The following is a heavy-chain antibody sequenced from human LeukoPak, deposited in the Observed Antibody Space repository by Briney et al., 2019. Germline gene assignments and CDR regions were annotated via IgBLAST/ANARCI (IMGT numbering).Heavy chain of an antibody. CDR1: NGSISIYY. J-gene: IGHJ4*02. D-gene: IGHD4-17*01. CDR2: ISASGST. V-gene: IGHV4-4*07. Sequence: SETLSLTCTVSNGSISIYYWSWVRQPAGKGLEWIGRISASGSTNYNPSLKSRVTMSLDTSKNQFSLKLSSVTAADTAVYYCAREITVTRPFDYWGSGTLVTVSS. CDR3: AREITVTRPFDY.